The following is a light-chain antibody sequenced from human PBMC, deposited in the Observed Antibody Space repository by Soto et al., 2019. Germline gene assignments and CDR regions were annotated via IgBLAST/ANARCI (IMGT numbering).Light chain of an antibody. Sequence: AIRMTQSPSSFSESTGDRVTITCRASQGISSYLAWYQQKPGKAPKLLIYAASTLQSGVPSRFSGSGSGTDFTLPISCLQSEDFATYYCQQYYSYPLTFGGGTKVEIK. CDR1: QGISSY. CDR3: QQYYSYPLT. J-gene: IGKJ4*01. V-gene: IGKV1-8*01. CDR2: AAS.